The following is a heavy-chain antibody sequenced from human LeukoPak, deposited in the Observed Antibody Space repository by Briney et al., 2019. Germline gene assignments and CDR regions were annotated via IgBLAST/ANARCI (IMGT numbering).Heavy chain of an antibody. Sequence: GGSLRLSCAASGLTVNSRYMSWVRQPPGKGLEWGSIIYSGGTTYYADSVKGRFTISRDNSKNTVYLQMNSLRVEDTAVYYCARPASGGLSEDYWGQGTLVTVSS. V-gene: IGHV3-53*01. CDR1: GLTVNSRY. D-gene: IGHD3-10*01. CDR2: IYSGGTT. CDR3: ARPASGGLSEDY. J-gene: IGHJ4*02.